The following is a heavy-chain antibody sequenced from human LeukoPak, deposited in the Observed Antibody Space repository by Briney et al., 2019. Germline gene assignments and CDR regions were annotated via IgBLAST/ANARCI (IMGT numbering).Heavy chain of an antibody. D-gene: IGHD2-2*01. Sequence: ASVKLSCKASGGTFSSYAISWVRQAPGQGLEWMGGFIPIFGTANYAQKFQGRVTITTDESTTTAYMELSSLRSEDTAVYYCARVHCSSTSCWPPAFDYWGQGTLVTVSS. J-gene: IGHJ4*02. CDR3: ARVHCSSTSCWPPAFDY. CDR2: FIPIFGTA. V-gene: IGHV1-69*05. CDR1: GGTFSSYA.